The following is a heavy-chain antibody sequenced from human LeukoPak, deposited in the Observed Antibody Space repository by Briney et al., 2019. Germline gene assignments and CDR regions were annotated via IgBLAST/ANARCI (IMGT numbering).Heavy chain of an antibody. V-gene: IGHV3-21*01. CDR1: GFTFSSYS. D-gene: IGHD6-6*01. CDR2: ISSSSSYI. Sequence: PGGSLRLSCAASGFTFSSYSMNWVRQAPGKGLEWVSSISSSSSYIYYADSVKGRFTISRDNAKNSLYLQMNSLRAEDTAVYYCARDIGGLAARPFDYWGQGTLVTVSS. J-gene: IGHJ4*02. CDR3: ARDIGGLAARPFDY.